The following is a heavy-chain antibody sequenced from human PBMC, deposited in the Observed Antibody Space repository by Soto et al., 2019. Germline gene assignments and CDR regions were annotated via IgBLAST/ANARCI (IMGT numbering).Heavy chain of an antibody. J-gene: IGHJ4*02. V-gene: IGHV3-53*01. CDR2: IYSGGGT. Sequence: GGSLRLSCAASGFTVSSNYMSWVRQAPGKGLEWVSVIYSGGGTYYADSVKGRFTISRDNSKNTLYLQMNSLRAEDTAVYYCAKIPTGSGSSKFDYWGQGIQVTVSS. CDR3: AKIPTGSGSSKFDY. D-gene: IGHD3-10*01. CDR1: GFTVSSNY.